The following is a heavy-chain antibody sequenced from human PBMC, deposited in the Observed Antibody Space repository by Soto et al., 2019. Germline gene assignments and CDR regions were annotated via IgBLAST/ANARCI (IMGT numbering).Heavy chain of an antibody. J-gene: IGHJ6*02. V-gene: IGHV3-48*01. Sequence: GGSLRLSCAASGFTFSSYSMNWVRQAPGKGLEWVSYISSSSSTIYYADSVKGRFTISRDNAKNSLYLQMNSLRAEDTAVYYCAKEGYSSSSEGYYYYGMDVWGQGTTVTVSS. CDR1: GFTFSSYS. CDR3: AKEGYSSSSEGYYYYGMDV. CDR2: ISSSSSTI. D-gene: IGHD6-6*01.